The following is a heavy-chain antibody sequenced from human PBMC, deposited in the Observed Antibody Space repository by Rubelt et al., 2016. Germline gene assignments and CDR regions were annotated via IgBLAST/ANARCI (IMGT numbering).Heavy chain of an antibody. CDR2: IYHSGST. V-gene: IGHV4-38-2*02. Sequence: QVQLQESGPGLVKPSETLSLTCTVSGYSISSGYYWGWIRQPPGKGLEWIGSIYHSGSTYYNPSLKSRVTISVDTSKNQFALKLSSVTAADTAVYYCARDHSSGWYLEGVFDYWGQGTLVTVSS. D-gene: IGHD6-19*01. CDR3: ARDHSSGWYLEGVFDY. J-gene: IGHJ4*02. CDR1: GYSISSGYY.